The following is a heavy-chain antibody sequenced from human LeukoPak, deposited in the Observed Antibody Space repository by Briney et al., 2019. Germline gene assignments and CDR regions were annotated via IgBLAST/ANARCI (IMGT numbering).Heavy chain of an antibody. D-gene: IGHD3-10*01. J-gene: IGHJ4*02. CDR1: GFTFSSYG. CDR2: IKSNTDGATT. V-gene: IGHV3-15*07. CDR3: TSHYGSGGF. Sequence: GGSLRLSCAASGFTFSSYGMHWVRQAPGKGLEWVGRIKSNTDGATTDYTAPVKGRFTISRDDSKNTLYLQMSSLETEDTAVYYCTSHYGSGGFWGQGTLVTVSS.